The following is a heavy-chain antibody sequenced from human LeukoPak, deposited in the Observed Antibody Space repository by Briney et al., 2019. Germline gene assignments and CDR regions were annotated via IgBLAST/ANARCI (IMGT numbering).Heavy chain of an antibody. J-gene: IGHJ4*02. V-gene: IGHV4-39*07. CDR2: IYYSGST. D-gene: IGHD3-22*01. CDR3: ARVGRSYYDSSGFEYYFDY. CDR1: GGSISSSSYY. Sequence: SETLSLTCTVSGGSISSSSYYWGWIRQPPGKGLEWIGSIYYSGSTYYNPSLKSRVTISVDTSKNQFSLKLSSVTAADTAVYYCARVGRSYYDSSGFEYYFDYWGQGTLVTVSS.